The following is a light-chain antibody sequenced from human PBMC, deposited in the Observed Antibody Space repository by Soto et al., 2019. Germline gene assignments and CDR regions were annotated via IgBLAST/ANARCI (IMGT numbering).Light chain of an antibody. J-gene: IGLJ2*01. V-gene: IGLV2-11*01. CDR2: DVS. Sequence: QSALTQPRSVSGSPGQSVTISCTGTSSDVGGYNYVSWYQQHPGKAPKLMIYDVSKRPSGVPDRFSGSKSGNTASLTISGLQAEDEAYYYCCSYAGSYTFVFGGGTTLTVL. CDR3: CSYAGSYTFV. CDR1: SSDVGGYNY.